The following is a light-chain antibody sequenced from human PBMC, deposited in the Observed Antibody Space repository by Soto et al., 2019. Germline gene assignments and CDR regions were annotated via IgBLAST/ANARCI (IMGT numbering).Light chain of an antibody. CDR1: QSVSSNY. Sequence: EIVLTQSPGTLSLSPGERATLSCRASQSVSSNYLAWYQQKPGQAPRLLIYGASSRATGIPDRFSGSGSGTDFSLTISRMEPEDFAVYYCQQYGSSTTTFSTGTKVDIK. J-gene: IGKJ1*01. V-gene: IGKV3-20*01. CDR2: GAS. CDR3: QQYGSSTTT.